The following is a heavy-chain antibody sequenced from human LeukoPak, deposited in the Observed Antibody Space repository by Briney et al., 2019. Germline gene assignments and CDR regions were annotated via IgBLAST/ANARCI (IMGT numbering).Heavy chain of an antibody. J-gene: IGHJ3*02. CDR2: IYHSGST. V-gene: IGHV4-30-2*01. CDR1: GGSISSGGYS. CDR3: ARKNDAFDI. Sequence: SQTLSLACAVSGGSISSGGYSWSWIRQPPGKGLEWIGYIYHSGSTYYNPSLKSRVTISVDRSKNQFSLKLSSVTAADTAVYYCARKNDAFDIWGQGTMVTVSS.